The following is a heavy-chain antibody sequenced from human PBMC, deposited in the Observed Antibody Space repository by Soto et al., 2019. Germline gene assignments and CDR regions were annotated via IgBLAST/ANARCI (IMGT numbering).Heavy chain of an antibody. CDR3: ARGPRSNRYNWFDP. J-gene: IGHJ5*02. CDR1: GFTFSSYS. D-gene: IGHD4-4*01. CDR2: ISSSSSTI. Sequence: GGSLRLSCAASGFTFSSYSMNWVRQAPGKGLEWVSYISSSSSTIYYADSVKGRFTISRDNAKNSLYLQMNSLRAEDTAVYYCARGPRSNRYNWFDPWGQGTLVTVSS. V-gene: IGHV3-48*01.